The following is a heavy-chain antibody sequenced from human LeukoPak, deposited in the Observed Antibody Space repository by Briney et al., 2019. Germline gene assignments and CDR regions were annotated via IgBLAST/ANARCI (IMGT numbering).Heavy chain of an antibody. V-gene: IGHV4-59*08. CDR2: IYYSGNT. CDR3: ARRNDFGI. Sequence: SETLSLTCTVSGGSISGDHWNWIRQPPGKGLEWIGYIYYSGNTNYNPSLKSRVTISVDTSKNQFSLKLNSVTAADTAVYYCARRNDFGIWGEGTMVTVSS. J-gene: IGHJ3*02. CDR1: GGSISGDH.